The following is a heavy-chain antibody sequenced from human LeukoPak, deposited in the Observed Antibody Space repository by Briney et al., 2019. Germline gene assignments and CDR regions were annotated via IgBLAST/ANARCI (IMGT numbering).Heavy chain of an antibody. J-gene: IGHJ3*02. CDR1: GGSISSSYW. CDR2: IYHSGST. V-gene: IGHV4-4*02. Sequence: SGTLSLTCGVSGGSISSSYWWSWVRQSPGKGLEWIGEIYHSGSTNYNPSLKSRVTISVDQSKNQFSLKLSSVTAADTAVYYCARRRNDAFDTWGQGTMVTVSS. CDR3: ARRRNDAFDT.